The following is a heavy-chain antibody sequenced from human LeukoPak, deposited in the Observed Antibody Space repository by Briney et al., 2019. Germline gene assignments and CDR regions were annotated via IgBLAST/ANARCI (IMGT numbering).Heavy chain of an antibody. CDR3: AREAHYVWGSYRPFGDAFDI. CDR2: IYYSGST. V-gene: IGHV4-39*02. Sequence: PSETLSLTCTVSGGSISSSSYYWGWIRQPPGKGLERIGSIYYSGSTYYNPSLKSRVTISVDTSKNQFSLKLSSVTAADTAVYYCAREAHYVWGSYRPFGDAFDIWGQGTMVTVSS. D-gene: IGHD3-16*02. CDR1: GGSISSSSYY. J-gene: IGHJ3*02.